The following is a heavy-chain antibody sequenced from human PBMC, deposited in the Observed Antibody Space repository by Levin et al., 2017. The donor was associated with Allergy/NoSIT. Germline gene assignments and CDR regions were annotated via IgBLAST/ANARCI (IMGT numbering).Heavy chain of an antibody. CDR2: LYASGST. CDR3: ARGTTAVPKNDAFDV. J-gene: IGHJ3*01. D-gene: IGHD1-1*01. Sequence: SETLSLTCIVSGGSISDYYWNWIRQPAGKGLEWIGRLYASGSTTYNPSLESRVTMSLDTSKNQFSLELSSVTAADTAVYYCARGTTAVPKNDAFDVWGQGTMVTVSS. V-gene: IGHV4-4*07. CDR1: GGSISDYY.